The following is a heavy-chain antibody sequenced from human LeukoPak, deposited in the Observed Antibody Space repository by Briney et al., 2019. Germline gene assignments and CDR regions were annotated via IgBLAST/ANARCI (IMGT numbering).Heavy chain of an antibody. J-gene: IGHJ4*02. D-gene: IGHD3-22*01. Sequence: PGGSLRLSCAASGFTFSSYSMNWVRQAPGKGLEWVSSISSSSSYIYYADSVKGRFTISRDNAKNSLYLQMNSLRAEDTAVYYCARVSPADYYDSSGCSCLDYWGQGTLVTVSS. CDR1: GFTFSSYS. V-gene: IGHV3-21*01. CDR2: ISSSSSYI. CDR3: ARVSPADYYDSSGCSCLDY.